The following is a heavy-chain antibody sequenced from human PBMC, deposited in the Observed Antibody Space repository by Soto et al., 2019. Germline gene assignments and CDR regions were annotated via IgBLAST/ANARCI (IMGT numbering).Heavy chain of an antibody. CDR1: GGTFSSYA. Sequence: QVQLVQSGAEVKKPGSSVKVSCKASGGTFSSYAISWVRQAPGLGLEWMGGIIPIFGTANYAQKFQGRVTITADESTSTAYMELSSLRSEDTAVYYCARDKHGDHTSPTFSFDYWGEGTLVTVSS. J-gene: IGHJ4*02. CDR3: ARDKHGDHTSPTFSFDY. V-gene: IGHV1-69*12. D-gene: IGHD4-17*01. CDR2: IIPIFGTA.